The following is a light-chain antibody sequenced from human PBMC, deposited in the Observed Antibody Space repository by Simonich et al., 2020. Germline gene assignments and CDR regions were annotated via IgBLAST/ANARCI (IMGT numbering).Light chain of an antibody. CDR2: EVS. CDR3: SSYAGSNKV. J-gene: IGLJ2*01. Sequence: QSALTQPPSSSGSPGQSVTISYTGTSSEVSGYNYVSWYQQHPGKAPNLRIYEVSKRPAVVPDRFSGSKSGNTASLTVAGLQAEDEADYYCSSYAGSNKVFGGGTKLTVL. CDR1: SSEVSGYNY. V-gene: IGLV2-8*01.